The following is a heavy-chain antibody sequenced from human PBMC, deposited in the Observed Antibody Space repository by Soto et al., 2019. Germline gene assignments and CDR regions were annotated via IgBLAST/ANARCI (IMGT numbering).Heavy chain of an antibody. Sequence: EVQLLESGGGLVQPGGSLRLSCAASEFTFRNYAISWVRQAPGKGLEWVSVISTTGDTTYYVDSVKGRFTISRDNSKNTLYLQMTSLRAEDTAAYYCATITMLRGVVTSFNYWGQGTLVTVSS. CDR2: ISTTGDTT. CDR1: EFTFRNYA. D-gene: IGHD3-10*01. J-gene: IGHJ4*02. V-gene: IGHV3-23*01. CDR3: ATITMLRGVVTSFNY.